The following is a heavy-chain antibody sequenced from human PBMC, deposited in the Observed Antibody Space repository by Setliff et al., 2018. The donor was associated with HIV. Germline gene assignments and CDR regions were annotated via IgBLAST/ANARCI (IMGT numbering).Heavy chain of an antibody. V-gene: IGHV4-30-4*08. D-gene: IGHD5-12*01. CDR2: IYYSGNT. J-gene: IGHJ4*01. Sequence: TLSLTCTVSGGSISSGDYYWTWIRQPPGKGLEWIGYIYYSGNTFYNPSLKSRLTISIDTSKNQFSLKLSSVTAADTAVYYCARDSRWLQFPYFDSWGQGTPVTVSS. CDR3: ARDSRWLQFPYFDS. CDR1: GGSISSGDYY.